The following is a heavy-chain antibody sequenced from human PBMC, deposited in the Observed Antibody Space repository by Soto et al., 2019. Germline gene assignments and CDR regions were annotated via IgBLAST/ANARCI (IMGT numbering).Heavy chain of an antibody. CDR1: GDSVSNSGYY. CDR2: VSCSGSK. CDR3: ARGRTWQGRDWFDP. Sequence: QLLLQESGPGLVKPSETLSLTCTVSGDSVSNSGYYWGWIRQSPGKRLEWIGSVSCSGSKYYNPSLRSRVTCSVVSSKTLIALNLRSVTAADTAVYYCARGRTWQGRDWFDPWGQGTLVTVSS. V-gene: IGHV4-39*01. J-gene: IGHJ5*02.